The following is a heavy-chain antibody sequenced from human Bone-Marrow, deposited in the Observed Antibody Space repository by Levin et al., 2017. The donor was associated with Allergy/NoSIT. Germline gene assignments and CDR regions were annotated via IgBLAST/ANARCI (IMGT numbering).Heavy chain of an antibody. CDR1: GDSVSSNSAA. CDR2: TYYRSKWYN. D-gene: IGHD3-3*01. J-gene: IGHJ4*02. Sequence: LRLSCAISGDSVSSNSAAWNWIRQSPSRGLEWLGRTYYRSKWYNDYAVSVKSRITINSDTSKNQFSLQLNSVTPEDTALYYCARVGGSGRSFDYWGQGTLVTVSS. CDR3: ARVGGSGRSFDY. V-gene: IGHV6-1*01.